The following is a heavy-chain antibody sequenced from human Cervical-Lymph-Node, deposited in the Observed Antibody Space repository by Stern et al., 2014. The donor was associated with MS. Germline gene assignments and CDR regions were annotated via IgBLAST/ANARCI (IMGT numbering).Heavy chain of an antibody. CDR2: ISHSGST. D-gene: IGHD3-16*01. Sequence: QLQLQESGPGLVKPSGTLSLTCAVSGCSLISSNWWCWVRQPPGKGLEWFGDISHSGSTNYNPSLKSRLTISLDKSTNPFSLKLTSVTAADTAMYYCARDYDGSWGQGTLVTVSS. J-gene: IGHJ5*02. CDR3: ARDYDGS. CDR1: GCSLISSNW. V-gene: IGHV4-4*02.